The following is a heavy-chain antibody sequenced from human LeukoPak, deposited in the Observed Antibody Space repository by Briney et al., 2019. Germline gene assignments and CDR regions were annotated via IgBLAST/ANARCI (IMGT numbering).Heavy chain of an antibody. V-gene: IGHV3-23*01. CDR1: GLTFSDYA. Sequence: PGGSLRLSCAASGLTFSDYAMSWVRQAPGKGLEWVSGSSATGGNTYSADSVKGRFTLSGDNSKSTLYLQMDSLRAEDTAIYYCAKGRAYSDSSFDFWGQGTLVTVSS. CDR2: SSATGGNT. CDR3: AKGRAYSDSSFDF. J-gene: IGHJ4*02. D-gene: IGHD4-11*01.